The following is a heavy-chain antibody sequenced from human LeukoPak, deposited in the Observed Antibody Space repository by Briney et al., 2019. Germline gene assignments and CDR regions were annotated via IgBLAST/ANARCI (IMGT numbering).Heavy chain of an antibody. D-gene: IGHD1-26*01. CDR3: ATDLASSLVGATY. Sequence: ASVKVSCKVSGYTLTKLSIHWVRQAPGKGLEWMGGFVPEDGETIYAQKFQGRVTMTEDTSTDTAYMELSSLRSEDAAMYYCATDLASSLVGATYWGQGTLVTVSS. V-gene: IGHV1-24*01. J-gene: IGHJ4*02. CDR2: FVPEDGET. CDR1: GYTLTKLS.